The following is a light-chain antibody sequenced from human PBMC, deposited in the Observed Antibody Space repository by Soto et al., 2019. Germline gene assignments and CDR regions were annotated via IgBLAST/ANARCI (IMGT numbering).Light chain of an antibody. CDR3: QQYNKWPPWT. V-gene: IGKV3-15*01. J-gene: IGKJ1*01. CDR1: QSVRNN. Sequence: EIVLTQSPGTLSVSPGEGATLFCRASQSVRNNLAWYQQKPGLAPRLLIYAVSTRATGVPARFSGNGSETEFTLTISGLQSDDFALYYCQQYNKWPPWTFGQGTKVDIK. CDR2: AVS.